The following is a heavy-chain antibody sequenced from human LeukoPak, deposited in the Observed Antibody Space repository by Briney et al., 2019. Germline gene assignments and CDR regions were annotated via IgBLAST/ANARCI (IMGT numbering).Heavy chain of an antibody. V-gene: IGHV3-21*01. Sequence: KTGGSLRLSCAASGFTFTTYTINWVRQAPGKGLEWVSSISSSGDYIYYADSVKGRFTISRDNAKNSLYLQMNNLRAEDTAVYYCARGRYGGYAFDYWGQGTLLTVSS. D-gene: IGHD4-17*01. CDR2: ISSSGDYI. CDR1: GFTFTTYT. J-gene: IGHJ4*02. CDR3: ARGRYGGYAFDY.